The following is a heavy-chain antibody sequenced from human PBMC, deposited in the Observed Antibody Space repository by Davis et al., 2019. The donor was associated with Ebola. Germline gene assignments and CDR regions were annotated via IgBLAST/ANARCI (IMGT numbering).Heavy chain of an antibody. J-gene: IGHJ3*02. CDR1: GISFSSYA. D-gene: IGHD6-19*01. CDR2: IWHVGSNE. Sequence: GESLKISCAASGISFSSYAMDWVRQAPGKGLEWLAVIWHVGSNEKYADSVKGRFTISRDNSYSMVYLQMNSLRPEDTAVYHCARACVPVADTGDAFDIWGLGTMVTVSS. CDR3: ARACVPVADTGDAFDI. V-gene: IGHV3-33*01.